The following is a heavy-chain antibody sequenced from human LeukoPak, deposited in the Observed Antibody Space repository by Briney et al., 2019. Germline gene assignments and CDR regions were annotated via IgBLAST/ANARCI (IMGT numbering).Heavy chain of an antibody. V-gene: IGHV3-43*02. CDR3: AKDIGGLNY. Sequence: GGSLRLSCVPQSTTFDNYTIECSRQAPGKGLEWVSLISGDGGTTYYADSVKGRFTISRDNRKKSLYLQMNSLRTEDTALYYCAKDIGGLNYCGQGTLVTVSS. D-gene: IGHD6-25*01. CDR2: ISGDGGTT. CDR1: STTFDNYT. J-gene: IGHJ4*02.